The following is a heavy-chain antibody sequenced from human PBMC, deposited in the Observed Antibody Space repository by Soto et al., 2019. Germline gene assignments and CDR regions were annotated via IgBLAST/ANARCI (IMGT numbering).Heavy chain of an antibody. CDR2: IWYDGTTK. V-gene: IGHV3-33*01. Sequence: QVQLVESGGGVVQPGRSLRLSCEVSGFSLSGYGMHWVRQAPGKGLEWVAVIWYDGTTKNYADSVKGRFTISRDSSKNTVYLQMDSLKVEDTAVYYCARDVDRTSHLNWFDPWGQGVMATVSS. J-gene: IGHJ5*02. CDR1: GFSLSGYG. CDR3: ARDVDRTSHLNWFDP. D-gene: IGHD5-12*01.